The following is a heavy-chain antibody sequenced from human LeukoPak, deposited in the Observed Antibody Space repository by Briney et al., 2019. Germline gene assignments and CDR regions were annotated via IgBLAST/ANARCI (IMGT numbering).Heavy chain of an antibody. Sequence: SETLSLTCAVSGYSISSGYYWGWIRQPPGKGLGWIGSIYHSGSTYYNPSLKSRVTISVDTSKNQFSLKLSSVTAADTAVYYCARDRVDGEGYWGQGTLVTVSS. CDR2: IYHSGST. CDR1: GYSISSGYY. CDR3: ARDRVDGEGY. D-gene: IGHD3-10*01. V-gene: IGHV4-38-2*02. J-gene: IGHJ4*02.